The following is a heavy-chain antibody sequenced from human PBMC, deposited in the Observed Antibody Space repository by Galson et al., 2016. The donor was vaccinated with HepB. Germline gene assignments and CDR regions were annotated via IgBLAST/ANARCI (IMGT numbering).Heavy chain of an antibody. CDR1: GFTFSSYS. Sequence: SLRLSCAASGFTFSSYSMNWVRQAPGKGLEWVSYISSSSNTIYYADSVKGRFTISRDNAKNSLYLQMNSLRDEDTAVYYCARVGPEDYDSSGLDYWGQGTLVTFSS. CDR2: ISSSSNTI. V-gene: IGHV3-48*02. CDR3: ARVGPEDYDSSGLDY. D-gene: IGHD3-22*01. J-gene: IGHJ4*02.